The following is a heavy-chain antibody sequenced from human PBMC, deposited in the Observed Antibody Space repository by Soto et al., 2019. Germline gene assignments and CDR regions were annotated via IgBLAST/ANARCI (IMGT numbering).Heavy chain of an antibody. CDR1: GGTFSSYA. D-gene: IGHD6-13*01. Sequence: ASVKVSCKASGGTFSSYAISWVRQAPGQGLEWMGGIIPIFGTANYAQKFQGRVTITADESTSTAYMELSSLRSEDTAVYYCARDSSSWHHNDDYYYYGMDVWGQGTTVTVSS. CDR3: ARDSSSWHHNDDYYYYGMDV. V-gene: IGHV1-69*13. CDR2: IIPIFGTA. J-gene: IGHJ6*02.